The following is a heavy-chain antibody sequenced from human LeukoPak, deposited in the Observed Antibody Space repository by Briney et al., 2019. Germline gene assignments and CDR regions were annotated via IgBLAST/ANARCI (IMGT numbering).Heavy chain of an antibody. D-gene: IGHD2/OR15-2a*01. CDR1: GFTFSSYA. CDR2: INGRGDNT. Sequence: GGSRRLSCAASGFTFSSYAMNSVRQAPGKGLEWVSEINGRGDNTYYADSVKGRFTISRDNSKSTLFLQMNSLRAEDTAIYYCAKDRVSPGFNLFDPWGQGTLVTVSS. V-gene: IGHV3-23*01. CDR3: AKDRVSPGFNLFDP. J-gene: IGHJ5*02.